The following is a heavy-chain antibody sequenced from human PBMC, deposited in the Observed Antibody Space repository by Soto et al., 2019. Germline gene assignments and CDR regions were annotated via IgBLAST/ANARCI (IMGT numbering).Heavy chain of an antibody. CDR1: GFTFSSYA. Sequence: EVQLLESGGGLVQPGGSLRLSCAASGFTFSSYAMSWVRQAPGKGLEWVSAISGSGGNTYYADSVKGRFTISRDNSKNTLYLQMNSLRAEDTAVYYFAKGRGYCSGGSCYPRHPIDYWGQGTLVTVSS. J-gene: IGHJ4*02. V-gene: IGHV3-23*01. CDR3: AKGRGYCSGGSCYPRHPIDY. D-gene: IGHD2-15*01. CDR2: ISGSGGNT.